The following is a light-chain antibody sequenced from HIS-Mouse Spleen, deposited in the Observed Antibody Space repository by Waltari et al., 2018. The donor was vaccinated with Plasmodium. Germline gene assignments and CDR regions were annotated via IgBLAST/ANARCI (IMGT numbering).Light chain of an antibody. CDR2: EGS. J-gene: IGLJ2*01. Sequence: QSALTQPASVSASPGQSITISCTGTSSDVGCYNPVSWYQQRPGKAPKLMIYEGSTPPSGVSICCSGSKSSNTASLTISGLQAEDEADYYCCSYAGSSGVFGGGTKLTVL. CDR3: CSYAGSSGV. CDR1: SSDVGCYNP. V-gene: IGLV2-23*01.